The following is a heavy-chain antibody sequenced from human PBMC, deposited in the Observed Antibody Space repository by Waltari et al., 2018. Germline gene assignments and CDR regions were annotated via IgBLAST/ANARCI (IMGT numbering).Heavy chain of an antibody. J-gene: IGHJ6*03. Sequence: QVQLQESGPGLVKPSETLSLTCAVSGGSISSYYWSWIRQPPGKGLEWIGYIYYSVSTNYNPSLKSRVTISVDTSKNQFSLKLSSVTAADTAVYYCARLGGNSSREYYYYYYMDVWGKGTTVTISS. CDR2: IYYSVST. CDR3: ARLGGNSSREYYYYYYMDV. D-gene: IGHD4-4*01. CDR1: GGSISSYY. V-gene: IGHV4-59*01.